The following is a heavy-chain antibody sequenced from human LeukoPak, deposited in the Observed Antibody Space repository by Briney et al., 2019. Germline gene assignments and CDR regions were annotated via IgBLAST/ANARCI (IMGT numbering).Heavy chain of an antibody. V-gene: IGHV3-23*01. CDR2: ISSSGSGGNT. CDR3: AKDRTVGASYWYFDL. J-gene: IGHJ2*01. D-gene: IGHD1-26*01. CDR1: GVTLSNYA. Sequence: GGSLRLSCVASGVTLSNYAMSWARQAPGKGLEWVSGISSSGSGGNTYYADSVKGRFTISRDSSRNTLFLHMSTLRAEDTAIYYCAKDRTVGASYWYFDLWGRCTLVTVSS.